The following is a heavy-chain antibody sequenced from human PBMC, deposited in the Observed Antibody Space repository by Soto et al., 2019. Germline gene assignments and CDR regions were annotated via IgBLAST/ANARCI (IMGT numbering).Heavy chain of an antibody. D-gene: IGHD6-13*01. J-gene: IGHJ2*01. V-gene: IGHV5-51*01. CDR1: GYNFTSYW. CDR3: ARHQEFRKYSSNWSAYWYFDL. Sequence: EVQLVQSGAEVKKPGESLKISCKGSGYNFTSYWIGWVRQMPGKGLEWMGIIYPSDSDTRYSPSVQGQVTISADKYISTAYLQWSSLKASDTAMYYCARHQEFRKYSSNWSAYWYFDLWGRGTLVTVSS. CDR2: IYPSDSDT.